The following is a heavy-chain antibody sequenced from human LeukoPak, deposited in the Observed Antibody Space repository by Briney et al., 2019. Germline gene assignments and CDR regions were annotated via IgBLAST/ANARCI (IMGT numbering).Heavy chain of an antibody. CDR3: ARGDGDYSYFFDY. CDR1: GFTFINYG. V-gene: IGHV3-30*03. D-gene: IGHD4-17*01. J-gene: IGHJ4*02. Sequence: GRSLRLSCAASGFTFINYGMHWVRQAPGKGLEWVAVISYDGTNKYYADSVKGRFTISRDNSKNTLYLQMNSLKTDDTAVYYCARGDGDYSYFFDYWGQGTLVTVSS. CDR2: ISYDGTNK.